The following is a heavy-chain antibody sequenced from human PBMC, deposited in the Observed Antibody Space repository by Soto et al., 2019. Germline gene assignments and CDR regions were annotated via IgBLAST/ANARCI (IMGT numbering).Heavy chain of an antibody. CDR3: VRGNIIVATIRDYYYYYMDV. CDR1: GYTFTSYY. CDR2: INPSGGGT. D-gene: IGHD5-12*01. Sequence: QVQLVQSGAEVKKPGASVKVSCKASGYTFTSYYMHWVRQAPGQGLEWMGIINPSGGGTTYAQKLQGRVTMTRDTSTSTVFMELSSLRSEDTAVYYCVRGNIIVATIRDYYYYYMDVWGKGTTVTVSS. V-gene: IGHV1-46*04. J-gene: IGHJ6*03.